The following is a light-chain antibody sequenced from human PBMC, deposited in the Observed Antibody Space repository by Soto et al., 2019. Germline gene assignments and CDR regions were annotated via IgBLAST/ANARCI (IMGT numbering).Light chain of an antibody. J-gene: IGKJ4*01. Sequence: EIVMTQSPATLSVSPGETATLSCRASQSVSGNLAWYQQKPGQAPRLLIYGASTGATGIPARFSGSGSGTEFTLTISSLQSEDFAVYYCQQFNNWPELTFGGGTKVEIK. CDR2: GAS. V-gene: IGKV3-15*01. CDR1: QSVSGN. CDR3: QQFNNWPELT.